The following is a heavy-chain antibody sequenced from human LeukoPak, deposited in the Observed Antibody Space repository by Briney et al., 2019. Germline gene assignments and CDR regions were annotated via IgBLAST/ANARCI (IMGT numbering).Heavy chain of an antibody. J-gene: IGHJ3*02. CDR3: VRDPGLSDI. V-gene: IGHV5-51*01. Sequence: GESLKISCKASGYIFTSYWIGWVRQMPGKGLEWMGIIFPGDSNTRYSPSFQGQVTISADKSITTAYLHWSSLKASDTATYYCVRDPGLSDIWGQGTLVTVSS. CDR1: GYIFTSYW. CDR2: IFPGDSNT.